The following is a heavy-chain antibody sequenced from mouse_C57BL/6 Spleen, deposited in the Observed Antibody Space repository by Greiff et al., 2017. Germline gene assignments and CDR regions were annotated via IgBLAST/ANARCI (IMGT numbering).Heavy chain of an antibody. CDR3: AREATNY. CDR2: IYPGDGDT. CDR1: GYAFSSSW. J-gene: IGHJ2*01. V-gene: IGHV1-82*01. D-gene: IGHD1-1*01. Sequence: VQLQQSGPELVKPGASVKISCKASGYAFSSSWMNWVKQRPGKGLEWIGRIYPGDGDTNYNGKFKGKATLTADKSSSTAYMQLSSLTSEDSAVYFCAREATNYWGQGTTLTVSS.